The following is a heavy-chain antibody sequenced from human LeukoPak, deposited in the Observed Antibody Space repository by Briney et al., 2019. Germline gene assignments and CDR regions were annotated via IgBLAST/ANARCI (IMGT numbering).Heavy chain of an antibody. Sequence: SETLSLTCTVSGGSISSYYWSWIRQPPEKGLEWIGYIYYSGSTNYNPSLKSRVTISVDTSKNQFSLKLSSVTAADTALYYPARPAGYSSPSGFDYWGQGTLVTVSS. CDR2: IYYSGST. CDR3: ARPAGYSSPSGFDY. CDR1: GGSISSYY. V-gene: IGHV4-59*08. D-gene: IGHD6-13*01. J-gene: IGHJ4*02.